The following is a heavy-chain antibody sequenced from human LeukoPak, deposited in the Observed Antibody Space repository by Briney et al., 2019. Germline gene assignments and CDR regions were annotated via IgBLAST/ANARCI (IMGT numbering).Heavy chain of an antibody. Sequence: GASVKVSCKASGYTFTDLYIHWVRQAPGQGLEWMGFLRTNTGGTSYAQKFQGRVTMTRDTSISTAYSELTSLTSDDTAVYFCARHNYDFDFDYWGQGTLVTVSA. D-gene: IGHD3-3*01. J-gene: IGHJ4*02. CDR2: LRTNTGGT. CDR1: GYTFTDLY. V-gene: IGHV1-2*02. CDR3: ARHNYDFDFDY.